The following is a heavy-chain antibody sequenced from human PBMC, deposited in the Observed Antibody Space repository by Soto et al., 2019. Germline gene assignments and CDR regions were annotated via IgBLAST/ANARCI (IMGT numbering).Heavy chain of an antibody. CDR3: AKGDNLGPKTGYAFDP. V-gene: IGHV6-1*01. Sequence: SQTLSLTCAISGDSVSSNTASWNWIRQSPSRGLEWLGRTYFRSKWYNDYAVSVKSRIIINPDTSNNQFSLQLNSVTPEDTAVYFCAKGDNLGPKTGYAFDPWGQGTMVTVSS. CDR2: TYFRSKWYN. J-gene: IGHJ5*02. CDR1: GDSVSSNTAS. D-gene: IGHD5-12*01.